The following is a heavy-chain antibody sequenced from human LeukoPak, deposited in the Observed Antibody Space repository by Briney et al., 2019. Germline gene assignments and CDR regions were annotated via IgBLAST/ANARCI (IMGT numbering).Heavy chain of an antibody. D-gene: IGHD6-13*01. CDR1: GGSISSSNW. Sequence: SGTLSLTCAVPGGSISSSNWWSWVRQPPGKGLEWIGEIYHSGSTNYNPSLKSRVTISVDKSKNQFSLKLSSVTAADTAVYYCAREPLTAAGTFDYWGQGTLVTVSS. CDR2: IYHSGST. CDR3: AREPLTAAGTFDY. J-gene: IGHJ4*02. V-gene: IGHV4-4*02.